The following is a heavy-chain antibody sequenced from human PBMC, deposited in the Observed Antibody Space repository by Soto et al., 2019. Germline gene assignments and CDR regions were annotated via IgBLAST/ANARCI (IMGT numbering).Heavy chain of an antibody. D-gene: IGHD3-3*01. CDR3: ARGGGSRYYDFWSGYQVYYGMDV. CDR1: GYTFTSYD. V-gene: IGHV1-8*01. J-gene: IGHJ6*02. Sequence: ASVKVSCKASGYTFTSYDINWVRQATGQGLEWMGWMNPNSGNTGYAQKFQGRVTMTRNTSISTAYMELSSLRSEDTAVYYCARGGGSRYYDFWSGYQVYYGMDVWGQGTTVTVSS. CDR2: MNPNSGNT.